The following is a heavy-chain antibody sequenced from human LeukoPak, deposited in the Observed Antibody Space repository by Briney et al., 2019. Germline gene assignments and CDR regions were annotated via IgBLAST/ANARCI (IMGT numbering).Heavy chain of an antibody. V-gene: IGHV3-11*01. D-gene: IGHD4-17*01. CDR2: ISSSGSTI. J-gene: IGHJ4*02. CDR3: ARGSLARSFDY. CDR1: GLTFSDYY. Sequence: PGRSLRLSRAASGLTFSDYYMSCTSHAPGNWLEWVSYISSSGSTIYYADSVKDRFTISRDNAKSSLYLQMNSLRSEDTAVYYCARGSLARSFDYWGQGTLVTVSS.